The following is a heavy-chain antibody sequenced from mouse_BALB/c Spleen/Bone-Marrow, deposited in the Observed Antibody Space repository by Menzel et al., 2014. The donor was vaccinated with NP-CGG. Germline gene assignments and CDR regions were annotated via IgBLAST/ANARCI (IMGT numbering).Heavy chain of an antibody. D-gene: IGHD2-4*01. CDR3: SKDGGYDYSYYFDY. CDR2: ISSGGHDT. J-gene: IGHJ2*01. CDR1: GFTFSSYS. V-gene: IGHV5-6-4*01. Sequence: EVHLVESGGGLVKPGGSLKLSCAASGFTFSSYSMSWVRQAPEKRLEWVATISSGGHDTYYPDSVKGRFTISRDNAKNTLYLQMSGLKSEDTAVYYCSKDGGYDYSYYFDYWGQGTTLTVSS.